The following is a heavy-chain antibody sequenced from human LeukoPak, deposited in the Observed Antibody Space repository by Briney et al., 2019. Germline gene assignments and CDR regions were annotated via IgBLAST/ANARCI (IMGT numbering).Heavy chain of an antibody. V-gene: IGHV3-33*06. D-gene: IGHD1-26*01. CDR2: IWYDGGNK. CDR3: AKDSAIWEGRGTYFDY. Sequence: LSPTLSRITPTSYSMQSGCDSPQGRLWRGVVIWYDGGNKFYADSVEDRFTISRDNLRNTLYLQMNSLRVQDTAVYYCAKDSAIWEGRGTYFDYWGQGTLVTVSS. J-gene: IGHJ4*02. CDR1: RITPTSYS.